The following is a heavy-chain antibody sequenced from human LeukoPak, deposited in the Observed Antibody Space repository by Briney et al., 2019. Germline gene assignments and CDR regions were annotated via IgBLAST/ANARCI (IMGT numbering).Heavy chain of an antibody. V-gene: IGHV1-69*13. D-gene: IGHD5-12*01. CDR3: ARNSGYALTPFDY. J-gene: IGHJ4*02. CDR2: IIPIFGTA. CDR1: GGTFSSYA. Sequence: ASVKVSCKASGGTFSSYAISWVRQAPGQGLEWMGGIIPIFGTANYAQKFQGRVTITADESTSTAYMELSSLRSEDTAVYYCARNSGYALTPFDYWGQGTLVTVSS.